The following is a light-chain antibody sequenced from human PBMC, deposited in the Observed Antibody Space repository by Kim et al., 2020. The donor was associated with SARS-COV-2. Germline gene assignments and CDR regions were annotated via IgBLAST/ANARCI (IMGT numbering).Light chain of an antibody. V-gene: IGKV1-5*03. J-gene: IGKJ1*01. CDR1: QSISSS. Sequence: DIQMTQSPSTLSASVGDRVTITCRASQSISSSLAWYQQKPGKAPKLLLHKASSIQSGVPSRFSSSGSGTEFTLTISSLQPDDFATYYCHRYKSFSTFGQGTKVDIK. CDR3: HRYKSFST. CDR2: KAS.